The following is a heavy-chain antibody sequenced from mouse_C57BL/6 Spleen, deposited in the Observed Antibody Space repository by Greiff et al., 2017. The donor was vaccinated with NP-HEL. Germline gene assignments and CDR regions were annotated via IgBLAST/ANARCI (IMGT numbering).Heavy chain of an antibody. CDR3: ARGVTVVAPVYFDY. D-gene: IGHD1-1*01. Sequence: QVQLQQSGAELVKPGASVKISCKASGYAFSSYWMNWVKQRPGKGLEWIGQIYPGDGDTNYNGKFKGKATLTADKSSSTAYMQLSSLTSEDSAVYFCARGVTVVAPVYFDYWGQGTTLTVSS. CDR1: GYAFSSYW. CDR2: IYPGDGDT. V-gene: IGHV1-80*01. J-gene: IGHJ2*01.